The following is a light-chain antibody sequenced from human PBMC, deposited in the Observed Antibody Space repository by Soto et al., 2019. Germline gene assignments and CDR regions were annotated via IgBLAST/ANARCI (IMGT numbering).Light chain of an antibody. J-gene: IGLJ1*01. Sequence: QSVLTQPTSVSGSPGQSIAISCPGTSSDVGGYNYVSWYQHHPGKAPKLMIYGVSNRPSGVSNRFSGSKSGNTASLTISGLQAEDEADYYCSSYTSSSTYVFGTGTKVTVL. V-gene: IGLV2-14*03. CDR3: SSYTSSSTYV. CDR1: SSDVGGYNY. CDR2: GVS.